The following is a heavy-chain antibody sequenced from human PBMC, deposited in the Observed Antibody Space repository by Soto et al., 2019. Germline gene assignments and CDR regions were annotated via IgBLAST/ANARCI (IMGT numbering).Heavy chain of an antibody. V-gene: IGHV3-30*18. J-gene: IGHJ6*02. CDR2: ISYDGSNK. D-gene: IGHD3-3*01. CDR3: AKDRLSGRTYYDFWSGTYYYYGMDV. CDR1: GFTFSSYG. Sequence: QVQLVESGGGVVQPGRSLRLSCAASGFTFSSYGMHWVRQAPGKGLEWVAVISYDGSNKYYADSVKGRFTISRDNSKNTLYLQMNSLRAEDTAVYYCAKDRLSGRTYYDFWSGTYYYYGMDVWGQGTTVTVSS.